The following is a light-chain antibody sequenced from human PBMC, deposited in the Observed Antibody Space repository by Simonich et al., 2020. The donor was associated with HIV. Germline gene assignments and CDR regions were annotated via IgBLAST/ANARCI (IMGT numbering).Light chain of an antibody. CDR2: KDS. CDR3: QSADSSGTYRV. CDR1: ALPKQY. V-gene: IGLV3-25*03. J-gene: IGLJ3*02. Sequence: SYELTQPPLVSVSPGQTARITGSGDALPKQYAYWYQQKPGQAPVLVIYKDSERPSGIPERFSGSSSGKTVTLTISGVQAEDEADYYCQSADSSGTYRVFGGGTKLTVL.